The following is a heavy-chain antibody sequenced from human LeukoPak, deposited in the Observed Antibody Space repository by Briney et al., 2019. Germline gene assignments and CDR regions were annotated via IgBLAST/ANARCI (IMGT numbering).Heavy chain of an antibody. CDR2: IKQDGSEK. D-gene: IGHD4-17*01. CDR3: AREHGDYDGALDY. Sequence: PGGSLRLSCEGSGFTFSNYWMSWVRQAPGKGLEWVANIKQDGSEKYYVDSVKGRFTISRDNAKNSLYLQMNSLRAEDTAVYYCAREHGDYDGALDYWGQGTLVTISS. CDR1: GFTFSNYW. V-gene: IGHV3-7*01. J-gene: IGHJ4*02.